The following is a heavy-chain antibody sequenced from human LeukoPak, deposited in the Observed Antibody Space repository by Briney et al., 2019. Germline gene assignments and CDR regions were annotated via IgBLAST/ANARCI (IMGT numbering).Heavy chain of an antibody. D-gene: IGHD2-2*01. Sequence: ASVKVSCKASGYTFNSYGISWVRQAPGQGLEWMGWISAYNGNTNYAQKLQGRVTMITDTSTSTAYMELRSLRSDDTAVYYCARGCQYQLLIFLYYYMDVWGKGTTVTISS. J-gene: IGHJ6*03. CDR1: GYTFNSYG. CDR2: ISAYNGNT. CDR3: ARGCQYQLLIFLYYYMDV. V-gene: IGHV1-18*01.